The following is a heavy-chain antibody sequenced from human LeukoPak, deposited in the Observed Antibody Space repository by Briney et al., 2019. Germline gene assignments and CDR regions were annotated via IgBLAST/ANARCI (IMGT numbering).Heavy chain of an antibody. V-gene: IGHV5-51*01. D-gene: IGHD2-2*01. CDR2: NYPGDSRT. J-gene: IGHJ5*02. CDR3: ACRDLTSTWSYP. CDR1: GYSFRSYW. Sequence: GESLKISCKGTGYSFRSYWIGWVRQMPGKGMEWMGVNYPGDSRTRYNPSLQGQVTISVDKSINTAYLEWVSLKASDTAMYYCACRDLTSTWSYPWGQGTLVTVSS.